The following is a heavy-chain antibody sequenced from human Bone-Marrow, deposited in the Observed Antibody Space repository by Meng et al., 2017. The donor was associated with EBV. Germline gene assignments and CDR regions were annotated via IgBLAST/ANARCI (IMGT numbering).Heavy chain of an antibody. J-gene: IGHJ4*02. D-gene: IGHD4-11*01. CDR3: ARASDYGNDLDY. CDR2: IDPNSGGA. V-gene: IGHV1-2*06. CDR1: GYTFTGHY. Sequence: QVQMVQSGAEVKKPGASVKASRKASGYTFTGHYMHWVRQAPGQGLEWMGRIDPNSGGADYAQKFQGGVTMTRDTSISTFYMELSRLTSDDTAVYFCARASDYGNDLDYWGQGTLVTVSS.